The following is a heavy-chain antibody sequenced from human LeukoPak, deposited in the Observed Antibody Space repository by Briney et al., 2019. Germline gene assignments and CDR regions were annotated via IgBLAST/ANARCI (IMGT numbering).Heavy chain of an antibody. J-gene: IGHJ4*02. V-gene: IGHV3-23*01. D-gene: IGHD4-17*01. CDR1: GFTFSNYA. CDR3: AKRRTTVITMDYFDY. CDR2: ISGGAGTP. Sequence: SGGSLRLSCAASGFTFSNYAMCWVRQAPGKGLEWVSGISGGAGTPYYADSVKGRFTISRDNSKNTLYLQMSSLRAEDTAVYYCAKRRTTVITMDYFDYWGQGTLVTVSS.